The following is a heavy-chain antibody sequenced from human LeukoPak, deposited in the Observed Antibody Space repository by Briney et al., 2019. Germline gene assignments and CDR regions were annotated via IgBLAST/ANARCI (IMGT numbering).Heavy chain of an antibody. CDR3: ARDYSRSIEY. Sequence: SSETLSLTCTVSGVSINSYYWNWIRQPAGKGLEWIGRIHTSGITNYNPSLKSRVTMSVDTSKNQFSLKLSSVTAADAAVYYCARDYSRSIEYWGQGTLVTVSS. J-gene: IGHJ4*02. D-gene: IGHD6-13*01. CDR2: IHTSGIT. CDR1: GVSINSYY. V-gene: IGHV4-4*07.